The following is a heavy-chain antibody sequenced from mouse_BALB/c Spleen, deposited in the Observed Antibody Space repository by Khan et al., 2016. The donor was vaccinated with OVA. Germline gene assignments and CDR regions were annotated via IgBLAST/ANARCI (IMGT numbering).Heavy chain of an antibody. CDR1: GYIFTSYW. Sequence: QVQLKQSGAELVRPGASVKLSCKTSGYIFTSYWIHWVKQKSGQGLEWIARIYPGTGSTYYSEKFKGKATLTADKSSSTAYMQSSSLKPEDSAVYFGARSDAGTYYFDFWGQGTTLTVSS. CDR3: ARSDAGTYYFDF. V-gene: IGHV1-76*01. CDR2: IYPGTGST. D-gene: IGHD4-1*01. J-gene: IGHJ2*01.